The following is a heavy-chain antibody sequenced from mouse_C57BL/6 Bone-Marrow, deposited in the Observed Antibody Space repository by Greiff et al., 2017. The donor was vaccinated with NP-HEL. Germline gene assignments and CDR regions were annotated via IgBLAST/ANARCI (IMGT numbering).Heavy chain of an antibody. V-gene: IGHV1-63*01. CDR3: ARGEDGYYVAY. J-gene: IGHJ3*01. D-gene: IGHD2-3*01. Sequence: QVQLQQSGAELVRPGTSVKMSCKASGYTFTNYWIGWAKQRPGHGLEWIGDIYPGGGYTNYNEKFKGKATLTADKSSSTAYMQFSSLTSEDSAIYYCARGEDGYYVAYWGQGTLVTVSA. CDR2: IYPGGGYT. CDR1: GYTFTNYW.